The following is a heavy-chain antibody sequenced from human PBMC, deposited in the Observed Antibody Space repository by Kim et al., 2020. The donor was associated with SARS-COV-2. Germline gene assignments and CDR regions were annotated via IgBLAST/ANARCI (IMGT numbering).Heavy chain of an antibody. J-gene: IGHJ6*02. CDR3: ARDESGMDV. CDR2: ISSGSTYI. Sequence: GGSLRLSCAVSGFTFSNYTMSWVRQAPGKGLEWVSTISSGSTYIYYGDSVKGRFTISRDNAKKSLYLQMNSLRAEDTAVYYCARDESGMDVWGHGTTVTVSS. CDR1: GFTFSNYT. V-gene: IGHV3-21*01.